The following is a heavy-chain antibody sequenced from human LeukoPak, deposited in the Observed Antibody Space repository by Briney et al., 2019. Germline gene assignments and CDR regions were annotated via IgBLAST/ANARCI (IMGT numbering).Heavy chain of an antibody. J-gene: IGHJ3*01. CDR2: IYYSGSN. V-gene: IGHV4-59*01. D-gene: IGHD3-22*01. Sequence: SETLSLTCTVSGGTISSYYWSWIRQPPGKGRKWMGDIYYSGSNNYNPSLESRGTISVDTSKNQFSLKLCSVTASDTAVYYCARVYYYDSSVYYVGAFDFWVQGTMVTVSS. CDR3: ARVYYYDSSVYYVGAFDF. CDR1: GGTISSYY.